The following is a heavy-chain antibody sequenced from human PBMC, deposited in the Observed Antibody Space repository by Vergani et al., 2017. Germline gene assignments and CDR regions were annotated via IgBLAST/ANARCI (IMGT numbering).Heavy chain of an antibody. J-gene: IGHJ1*01. Sequence: QVQLVQSGAEVKKPGASVKVSCKASGYTFSTYGISWVRQASGQGLEWMGWISAYNGNTNYPEKFQGRLTMTTDTSTRTAYMELRSLRSDDTAVYYCARDLIEKYTYGRSGYWVPGTLVAVSS. D-gene: IGHD6-25*01. V-gene: IGHV1-18*01. CDR3: ARDLIEKYTYGRSGY. CDR2: ISAYNGNT. CDR1: GYTFSTYG.